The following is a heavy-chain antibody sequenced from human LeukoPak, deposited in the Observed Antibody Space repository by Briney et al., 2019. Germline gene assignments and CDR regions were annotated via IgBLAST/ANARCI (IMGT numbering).Heavy chain of an antibody. V-gene: IGHV1-2*04. J-gene: IGHJ6*02. Sequence: ASVKVSCKASGYTFTGYYMHWVRQAPGQGLEWMGWINPNSGGTNYAQKFQGWVTMTRDTSISTAYMELSRLRSDDTAVYYCARTSPYYYYGMDVWGQGTTVTVSS. CDR3: ARTSPYYYYGMDV. CDR1: GYTFTGYY. CDR2: INPNSGGT.